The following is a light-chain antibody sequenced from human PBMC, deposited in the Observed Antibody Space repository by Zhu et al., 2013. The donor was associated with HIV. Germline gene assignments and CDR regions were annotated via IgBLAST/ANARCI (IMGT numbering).Light chain of an antibody. CDR2: AAS. Sequence: EIVMTQSPGTLSVSPGERVTLSCRASQSVTTKLAWYQHKPDQAPRLLIYAASTRATGISDRFSGSGSGTDFTLTISRLAPEDFAVYYCQLYDPSTSPQYTFGQGTKLEIK. CDR1: QSVTTK. V-gene: IGKV3D-15*01. J-gene: IGKJ2*01. CDR3: QLYDPSTSPQYT.